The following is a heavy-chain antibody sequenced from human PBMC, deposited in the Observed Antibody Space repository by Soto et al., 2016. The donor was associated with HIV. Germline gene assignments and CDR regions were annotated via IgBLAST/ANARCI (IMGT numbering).Heavy chain of an antibody. V-gene: IGHV4-31*03. CDR3: ARHPGAGWVGAYYFDF. CDR2: IYYSGNT. Sequence: VQLHESGPGLVKPSQTLSLTCSVSGASISNADYYWSWIRQYPGKGLEWIGYIYYSGNTYYDPSLKSRVTISVDTSLNQFSLRLSSVTAADTAVYYCARHPGAGWVGAYYFDFWGLGTLVHRLL. J-gene: IGHJ4*02. D-gene: IGHD1-26*01. CDR1: GASISNADYY.